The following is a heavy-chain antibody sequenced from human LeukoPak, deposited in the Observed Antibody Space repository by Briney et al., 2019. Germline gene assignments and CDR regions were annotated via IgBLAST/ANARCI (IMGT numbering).Heavy chain of an antibody. CDR3: ANAPCSGGSCYRAVYFYY. V-gene: IGHV3-23*01. CDR2: ISGSGGST. D-gene: IGHD2-15*01. CDR1: GFTFSSYA. Sequence: GGSLRLSCAASGFTFSSYAMSWVRQAPVKGLEWVSAISGSGGSTYYADSVKGRFTISRDNSKNTLYLQMNSLRAEDTAVYYCANAPCSGGSCYRAVYFYYWGQGTLVTVSS. J-gene: IGHJ4*02.